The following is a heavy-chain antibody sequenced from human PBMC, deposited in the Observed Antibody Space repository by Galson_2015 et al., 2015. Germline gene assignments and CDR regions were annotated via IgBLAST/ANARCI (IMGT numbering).Heavy chain of an antibody. D-gene: IGHD3-16*01. Sequence: PALVKPTQTLTLTCTFSGFSLSTRGMCVSWIRQPPGKALEWLALIDWDDDKCHSTSLKTRLTISKDTSKNQVVLTMTNMDPVDTATYYCARILRGSSTVHYSFDHWGQGTLVTVSS. CDR1: GFSLSTRGMC. J-gene: IGHJ4*02. V-gene: IGHV2-70*01. CDR3: ARILRGSSTVHYSFDH. CDR2: IDWDDDK.